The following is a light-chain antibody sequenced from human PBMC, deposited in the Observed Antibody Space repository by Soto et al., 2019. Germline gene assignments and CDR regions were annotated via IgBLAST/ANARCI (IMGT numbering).Light chain of an antibody. V-gene: IGLV1-51*02. CDR2: ENN. J-gene: IGLJ2*01. CDR1: SSNIGNNY. CDR3: GTWDSSLSAVSV. Sequence: QSVLTQPPSVSAAPGQKVTISCSGSSSNIGNNYVSWYQQLPGTAPKLLIYENNKRPSGIPDRFSGSKSGTSATLGITGLQTGDEADYYCGTWDSSLSAVSVFGGGTKVTVL.